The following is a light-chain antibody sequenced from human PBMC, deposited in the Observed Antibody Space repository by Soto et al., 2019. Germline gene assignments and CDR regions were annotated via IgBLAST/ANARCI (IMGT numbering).Light chain of an antibody. Sequence: EHVLTQSPCTLSLSGGERAPLSCRASKSVSSNYVAWYQQKPGQAPSLLTHGASSRATGIPERFSGSGSGTAFALTLSRLEAEDVAVHYCHQYGNAPWTFGQGTKLDIK. CDR3: HQYGNAPWT. CDR1: KSVSSNY. CDR2: GAS. V-gene: IGKV3-20*01. J-gene: IGKJ1*01.